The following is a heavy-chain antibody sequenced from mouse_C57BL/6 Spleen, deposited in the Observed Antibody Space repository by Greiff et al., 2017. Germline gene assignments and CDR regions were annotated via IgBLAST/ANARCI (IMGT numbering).Heavy chain of an antibody. CDR1: GFTFSSYA. D-gene: IGHD1-1*01. J-gene: IGHJ4*01. V-gene: IGHV5-4*01. CDR3: ARDYYGSSYAMDY. Sequence: EVKLMESGGGLVKPGGSLKLSCAASGFTFSSYAMSWVRQTPAKRLEWVATISDGGSYTYYPDNVKGRFTISRDNAKNNLYLQMIHLKSEDTAMYYCARDYYGSSYAMDYWGQGTSVTVSS. CDR2: ISDGGSYT.